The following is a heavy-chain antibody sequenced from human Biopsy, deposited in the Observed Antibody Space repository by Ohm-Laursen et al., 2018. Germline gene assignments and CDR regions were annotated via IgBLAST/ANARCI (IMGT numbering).Heavy chain of an antibody. CDR3: ATKLTGYFHH. V-gene: IGHV1-69*06. D-gene: IGHD3-9*01. Sequence: SVKASCKAPGGTFSNYGVNWVRQAPGQGLEWLGGNIPILGTGNYAQKFQDRVTVAADTSTSTATMELRSLRFDDTAVYYCATKLTGYFHHWGQGTLVIVSS. CDR1: GGTFSNYG. CDR2: NIPILGTG. J-gene: IGHJ1*01.